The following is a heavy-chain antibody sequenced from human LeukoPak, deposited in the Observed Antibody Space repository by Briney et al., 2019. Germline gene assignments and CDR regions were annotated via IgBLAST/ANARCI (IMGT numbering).Heavy chain of an antibody. V-gene: IGHV3-23*01. J-gene: IGHJ6*02. D-gene: IGHD3-16*01. CDR2: ISGSGGST. CDR1: GFIFSRHS. Sequence: GGSLRLSCEASGFIFSRHSMHWVRQAPGKGLEWVSAISGSGGSTYYADSVKGRFTISRDNAKNSLYLQMSNLRAEDTAVYFCARGGGLDVWGQGATVTVSS. CDR3: ARGGGLDV.